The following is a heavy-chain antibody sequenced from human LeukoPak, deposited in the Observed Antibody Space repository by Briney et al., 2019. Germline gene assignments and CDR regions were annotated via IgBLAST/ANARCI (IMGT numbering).Heavy chain of an antibody. J-gene: IGHJ6*02. CDR3: ARWDYYYYYGMDV. CDR2: INHSGST. Sequence: SETLSLTCAVYGGSFSGYYWSWIGQPPGKGLEWIGEINHSGSTNYNPSLKSRVTISVDTSKNQFSLKLSSVTAADTAVYYCARWDYYYYYGMDVWGQGTTVTVSS. D-gene: IGHD1-26*01. CDR1: GGSFSGYY. V-gene: IGHV4-34*01.